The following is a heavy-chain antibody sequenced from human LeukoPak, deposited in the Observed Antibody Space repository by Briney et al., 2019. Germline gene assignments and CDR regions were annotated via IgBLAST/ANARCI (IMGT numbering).Heavy chain of an antibody. CDR3: ARDHNYAFDN. CDR1: GFTFSSYA. J-gene: IGHJ4*02. Sequence: PGGSLRLSCAASGFTFSSYAMSWVRQAPGKGLEWISYIGISSGNTKYADSVKGRFTISADNARNSLYLQMNSLRVEDTAVYYCARDHNYAFDNWGQGTLVSVSS. CDR2: IGISSGNT. V-gene: IGHV3-48*04. D-gene: IGHD1-1*01.